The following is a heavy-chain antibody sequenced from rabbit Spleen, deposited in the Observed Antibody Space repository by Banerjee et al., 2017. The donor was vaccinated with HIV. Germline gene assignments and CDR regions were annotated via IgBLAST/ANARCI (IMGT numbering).Heavy chain of an antibody. J-gene: IGHJ4*01. Sequence: QSLEESGGDLVKPGASLTLTCKASGLDFSSNYWICWVRQAPGKGLEWIACIDVTKDGSTYYTSWAKGRFTIYRTSSTTVALQVTSLTAADTATYFCARDAAGREDFNLWGPGTLVTVS. CDR3: ARDAAGREDFNL. CDR2: IDVTKDGST. V-gene: IGHV1S40*01. D-gene: IGHD4-2*01. CDR1: GLDFSSNYW.